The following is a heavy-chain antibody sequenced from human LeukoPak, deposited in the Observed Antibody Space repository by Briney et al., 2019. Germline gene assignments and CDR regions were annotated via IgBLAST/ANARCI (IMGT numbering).Heavy chain of an antibody. CDR2: SSSSGSTI. D-gene: IGHD6-19*01. Sequence: GGSLSLSCAASGFTFSSYEMNWVRQAPGKGLERVSYSSSSGSTIYYADSVKRRFTISRDNAKNSLYLQMNSLRAEDTAVYYCARDRSGWSNEGNWFDPWGQGTLVTVSS. CDR1: GFTFSSYE. V-gene: IGHV3-48*03. CDR3: ARDRSGWSNEGNWFDP. J-gene: IGHJ5*02.